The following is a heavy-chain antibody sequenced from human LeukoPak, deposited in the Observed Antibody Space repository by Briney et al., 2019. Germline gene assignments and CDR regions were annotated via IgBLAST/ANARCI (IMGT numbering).Heavy chain of an antibody. D-gene: IGHD3-10*01. CDR2: IGHDGINK. V-gene: IGHV3-30*14. CDR1: GCTFSSYP. J-gene: IGHJ4*02. CDR3: ARDFLRGAPDYFDQ. Sequence: PGESLRLSCAATGCTFSSYPFHWVRQAPGKGLEWVAVIGHDGINKFYTDSVKGRFTISRDDSKNTLYLQMDSLRPEDTAVYYYARDFLRGAPDYFDQWGQGTLVTVSS.